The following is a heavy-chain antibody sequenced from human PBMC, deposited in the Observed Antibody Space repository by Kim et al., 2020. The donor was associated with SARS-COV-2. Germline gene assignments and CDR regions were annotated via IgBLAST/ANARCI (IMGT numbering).Heavy chain of an antibody. Sequence: GGSLRLSCAASGFTFSDYYMYWIRQAPGKGLEWVSYISSSGTTIYYADSVKGRFTISRDNAKNSLYLQMNSLRPEDSAVYHCAREVIYDYYYAMDVWGQGTTVTVSS. J-gene: IGHJ6*02. CDR3: AREVIYDYYYAMDV. CDR2: ISSSGTTI. CDR1: GFTFSDYY. V-gene: IGHV3-11*04. D-gene: IGHD3-16*02.